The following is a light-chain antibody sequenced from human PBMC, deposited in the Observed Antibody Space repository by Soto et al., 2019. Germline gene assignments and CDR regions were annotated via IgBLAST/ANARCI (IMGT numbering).Light chain of an antibody. V-gene: IGKV1-5*03. CDR3: QQYRDNWT. J-gene: IGKJ1*01. CDR1: QSISSW. Sequence: DIQMTQSPSTLSASVGDRATITCRASQSISSWLAWYQQKPGTAPKLLIYKASNLQSGVPSRFSGSGSGTEFTLTISSLQPDDSATYYCQQYRDNWTFGQGTKVEIK. CDR2: KAS.